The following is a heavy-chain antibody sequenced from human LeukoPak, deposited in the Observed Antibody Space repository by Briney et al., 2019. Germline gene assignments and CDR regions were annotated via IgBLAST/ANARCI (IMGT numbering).Heavy chain of an antibody. V-gene: IGHV4-59*08. CDR3: ARLHYDFCSGYYPIFDY. CDR2: IYYSGST. Sequence: SETLSLTCTVSGDSISSYYWSWIRQPPGKGLEWIGYIYYSGSTNYNPSLKSRVTISVDTSKNQFSLKLSSVTAADTAVYYCARLHYDFCSGYYPIFDYWGQGTLVTVSS. D-gene: IGHD3-3*01. CDR1: GDSISSYY. J-gene: IGHJ4*02.